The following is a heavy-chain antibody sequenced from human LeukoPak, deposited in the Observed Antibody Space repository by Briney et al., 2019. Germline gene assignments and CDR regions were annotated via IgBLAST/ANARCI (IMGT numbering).Heavy chain of an antibody. J-gene: IGHJ4*02. CDR1: GGSFSGYG. CDR3: ARKGDSSGWYVSY. V-gene: IGHV4-34*01. CDR2: INHSGST. D-gene: IGHD6-19*01. Sequence: PSETLSLTCAVYGGSFSGYGYTWIRQPPGKGLEWIGEINHSGSTNYNPSLKSRVTISVDTSKNQFSLKLSSVTAADTAVYYCARKGDSSGWYVSYWGQGTLVTVSS.